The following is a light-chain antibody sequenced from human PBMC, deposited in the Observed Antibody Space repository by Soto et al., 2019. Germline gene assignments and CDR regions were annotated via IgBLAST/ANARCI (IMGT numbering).Light chain of an antibody. CDR1: SSNIGSNT. Sequence: QSVLTQPPSASGTPGQRVTISCSGSSSNIGSNTVNWYQKFPGTAPKLLIYSSILRPSGVPDRFSGSKSGTSASLAISGLQAEDEADYYCQSYDSSLSSWVFGGGTKVTVL. CDR3: QSYDSSLSSWV. CDR2: SSI. V-gene: IGLV1-44*01. J-gene: IGLJ3*02.